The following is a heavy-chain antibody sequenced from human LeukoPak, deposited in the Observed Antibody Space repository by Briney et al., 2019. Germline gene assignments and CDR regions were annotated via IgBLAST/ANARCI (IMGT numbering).Heavy chain of an antibody. CDR1: GGSISSASYY. CDR3: ARASHDYGDYSHFDY. V-gene: IGHV4-61*02. CDR2: IYISGSI. Sequence: SETLSLTCSVSGGSISSASYYWSWIRQPAGKGLEWIGRIYISGSINYSSSLKSRVTISVDTTKNQFSLKLSSVTAADTAVYYCARASHDYGDYSHFDYWGQGTLVTVSS. D-gene: IGHD4-17*01. J-gene: IGHJ4*02.